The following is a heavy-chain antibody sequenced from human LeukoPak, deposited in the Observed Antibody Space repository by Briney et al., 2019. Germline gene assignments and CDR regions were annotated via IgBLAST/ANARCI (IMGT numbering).Heavy chain of an antibody. J-gene: IGHJ4*02. CDR2: ISGSGGTT. D-gene: IGHD3-10*01. V-gene: IGHV3-23*01. CDR3: AKAGILSGEYYFDY. CDR1: GFTFSSYG. Sequence: GGSLRLSCAASGFTFSSYGMSWVRQAPGKGLEWVSAISGSGGTTSYADSVKGRFTISRDNSKNTLYLQMNSLRAEDTAVYYCAKAGILSGEYYFDYWGQGTLVTVSS.